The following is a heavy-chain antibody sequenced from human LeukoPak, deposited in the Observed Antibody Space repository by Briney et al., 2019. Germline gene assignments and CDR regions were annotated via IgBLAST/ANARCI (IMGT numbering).Heavy chain of an antibody. Sequence: PGRSLRLSCAASGFTFSSYGMHWVRQAPGKGLEWVAVIWYDGSNKYYADSVKGRFTISRDNSKNTLYLQTNSLRAEDTAVYYCAIDHYGDYGGYWGQGTLVTVSS. D-gene: IGHD4-17*01. CDR2: IWYDGSNK. CDR3: AIDHYGDYGGY. V-gene: IGHV3-33*01. CDR1: GFTFSSYG. J-gene: IGHJ4*02.